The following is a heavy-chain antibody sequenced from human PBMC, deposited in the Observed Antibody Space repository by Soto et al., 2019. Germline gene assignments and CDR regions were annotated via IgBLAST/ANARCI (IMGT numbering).Heavy chain of an antibody. CDR3: AKTVSGVYVWGD. Sequence: EVQLLESGGGLVQPGGSLRLSCAASGFIFINHGMTWVRQAPGKGLEWVAAITGNAISSYYADSVKGRFTISRDNSKNTLYLQMTSLTAEDTAVYYCAKTVSGVYVWGDWGQGSLVTVSS. CDR2: ITGNAISS. J-gene: IGHJ4*02. CDR1: GFIFINHG. D-gene: IGHD3-16*01. V-gene: IGHV3-23*01.